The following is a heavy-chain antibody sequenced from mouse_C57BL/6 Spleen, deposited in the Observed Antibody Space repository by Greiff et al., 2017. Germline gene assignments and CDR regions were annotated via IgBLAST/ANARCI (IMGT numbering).Heavy chain of an antibody. CDR2: IYPSSGYT. Sequence: QVQLQQSGAELAKPGASVKLSCKASGYTFTSYWMHWVKQRPGQGLEWIGYIYPSSGYTKYNQKFKDKATLTADTSSSTAYMQLSSLTYDDSAVCYCARSTVVDWYFDVWGTRTTVTVSS. V-gene: IGHV1-7*01. CDR1: GYTFTSYW. D-gene: IGHD1-1*01. J-gene: IGHJ1*03. CDR3: ARSTVVDWYFDV.